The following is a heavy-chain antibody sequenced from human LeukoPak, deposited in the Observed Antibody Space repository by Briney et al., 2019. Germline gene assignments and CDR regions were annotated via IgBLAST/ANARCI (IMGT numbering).Heavy chain of an antibody. J-gene: IGHJ5*02. CDR1: GYTFTSYG. CDR2: IIPIFGTA. V-gene: IGHV1-69*06. D-gene: IGHD5-24*01. CDR3: ARDRDGYNYKYHLLS. Sequence: GASVKVSCKASGYTFTSYGISWVRQAPGQGLEWMGGIIPIFGTANYAQKFQGRVTITADKSTSTAYMELSSLRSEDTAVYYCARDRDGYNYKYHLLSWGQGTLVTVSS.